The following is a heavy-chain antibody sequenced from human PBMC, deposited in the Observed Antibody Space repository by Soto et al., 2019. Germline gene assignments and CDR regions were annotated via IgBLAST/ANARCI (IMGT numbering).Heavy chain of an antibody. V-gene: IGHV1-2*04. CDR3: AREMLDDFWSGLDFDY. D-gene: IGHD3-3*01. Sequence: ASVKGSCKASGYTFTGDYMHWVRQAPGQGLEWMGWINPNSGGTNYAQKFQGWVTMTRDTSISTAYMELSRLRSDDTAVYYCAREMLDDFWSGLDFDYWGQGTLVTVSS. CDR1: GYTFTGDY. J-gene: IGHJ4*02. CDR2: INPNSGGT.